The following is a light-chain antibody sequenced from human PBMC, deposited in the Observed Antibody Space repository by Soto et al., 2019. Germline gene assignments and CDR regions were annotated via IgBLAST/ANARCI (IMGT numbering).Light chain of an antibody. J-gene: IGKJ2*01. V-gene: IGKV1-5*03. Sequence: DIQMTQSPSTLSASVGDRVTITCRASQSISSWLAWYQQKPGKAPKLLIYKASSLESGVPSRFSGSGSGTEFPLTISSLQPDDFAPYYCQQYNSYPYTFGQGTKLEIK. CDR2: KAS. CDR1: QSISSW. CDR3: QQYNSYPYT.